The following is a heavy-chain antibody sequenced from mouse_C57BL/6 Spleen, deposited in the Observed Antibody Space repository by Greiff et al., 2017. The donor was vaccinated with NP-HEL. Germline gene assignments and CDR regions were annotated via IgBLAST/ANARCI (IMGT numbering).Heavy chain of an antibody. V-gene: IGHV5-4*03. J-gene: IGHJ1*03. CDR3: ARGSPFYDYDFWYFDV. Sequence: EVKLVESGGGLVKPGGSLKLSCAASGFTFSSYAMSWVRQTPEKRLEWVATISDGGSYTTYPDNVKGRFTISRDNAKNNLYLQMSHLKSEDTAMYYCARGSPFYDYDFWYFDVWGTGTTVTVSS. D-gene: IGHD2-4*01. CDR1: GFTFSSYA. CDR2: ISDGGSYT.